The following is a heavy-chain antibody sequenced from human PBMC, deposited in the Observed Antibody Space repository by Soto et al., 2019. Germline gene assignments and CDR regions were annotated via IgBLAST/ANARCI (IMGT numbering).Heavy chain of an antibody. CDR3: ARDNLAFQGAFDL. CDR1: GFVFSDFQ. CDR2: ITGTSAFT. V-gene: IGHV3-21*01. J-gene: IGHJ4*02. D-gene: IGHD3-16*01. Sequence: GGSLRLSCAASGFVFSDFQFNWVRQAPGGGLEWLSSITGTSAFTEYAESIEGRFTIPRDNPNKLLFLHMDNLRPEDTAVYYCARDNLAFQGAFDLWGQGTLVTVSS.